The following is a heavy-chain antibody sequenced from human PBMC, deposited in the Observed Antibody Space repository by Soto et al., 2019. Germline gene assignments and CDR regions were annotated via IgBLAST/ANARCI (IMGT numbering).Heavy chain of an antibody. CDR2: ISSSSSTI. Sequence: GGSLRLSCVASGFTFSSYSMNWVRQAPGKGLEWVSYISSSSSTIYYADSVKGRFTISRDNAKNSLYLQMNSLRAEDTAVYYCARVRNWDAFDIWGQGTMVTVSS. V-gene: IGHV3-48*01. D-gene: IGHD1-1*01. CDR1: GFTFSSYS. CDR3: ARVRNWDAFDI. J-gene: IGHJ3*02.